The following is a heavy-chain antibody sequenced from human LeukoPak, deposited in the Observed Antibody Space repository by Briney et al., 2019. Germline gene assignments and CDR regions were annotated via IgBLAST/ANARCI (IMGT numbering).Heavy chain of an antibody. V-gene: IGHV3-23*01. CDR2: ISGSGGST. CDR1: GFTFSHYW. Sequence: PGGSLRLSCAASGFTFSHYWMAWVRQAPGKGLEWVSAISGSGGSTYYADSVKGRFTISRDNSKNTLYLQMNSLRAEDTAVYYCAKDDSSMISDAFDIWGQGTMVTVSS. D-gene: IGHD3-22*01. CDR3: AKDDSSMISDAFDI. J-gene: IGHJ3*02.